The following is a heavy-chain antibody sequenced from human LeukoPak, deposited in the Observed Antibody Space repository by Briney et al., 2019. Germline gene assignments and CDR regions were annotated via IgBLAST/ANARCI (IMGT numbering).Heavy chain of an antibody. CDR1: GGSFSGYY. Sequence: PSETLSLTCAVYGGSFSGYYWSWIRQPPGKGLEWIGEINHSGSTNYNPSLKSRVTISVDTSKNQFSLKLSSVTAADTAVYYCARVSHKRGVGYWGQGTLVTVSS. D-gene: IGHD3-10*01. V-gene: IGHV4-34*01. CDR3: ARVSHKRGVGY. CDR2: INHSGST. J-gene: IGHJ4*02.